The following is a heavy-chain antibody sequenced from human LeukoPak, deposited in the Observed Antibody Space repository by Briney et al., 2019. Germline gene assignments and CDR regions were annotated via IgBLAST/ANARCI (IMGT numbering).Heavy chain of an antibody. Sequence: GGTLRLSCAASGFTFSSYGMSWVRQAPGKGLEWVSAIGGSGGSTYYADSVKGRFTISRDNSKNTLYLQMNSLRAEDTAVYYCAKGARITMVRGVIIPDFDYWGQGTPITVSS. CDR2: IGGSGGST. CDR1: GFTFSSYG. CDR3: AKGARITMVRGVIIPDFDY. V-gene: IGHV3-23*01. D-gene: IGHD3-10*01. J-gene: IGHJ4*02.